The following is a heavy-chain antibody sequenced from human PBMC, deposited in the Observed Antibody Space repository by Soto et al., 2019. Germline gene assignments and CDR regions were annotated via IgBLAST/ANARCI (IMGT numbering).Heavy chain of an antibody. J-gene: IGHJ5*02. D-gene: IGHD1-1*01. CDR3: ARANERLEGGNWFAP. CDR1: GGSISSYY. Sequence: SETLSLTCTVSGGSISSYYWSWIRQPPGKGLEWIGYIYYSGSTNYNPSLKSRVTISVDTSKNQFSLKLSSVTAADTAVYYCARANERLEGGNWFAPWGQGTLVTVSS. V-gene: IGHV4-59*01. CDR2: IYYSGST.